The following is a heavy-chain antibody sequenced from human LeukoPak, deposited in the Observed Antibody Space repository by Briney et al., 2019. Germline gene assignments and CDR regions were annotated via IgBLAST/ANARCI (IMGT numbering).Heavy chain of an antibody. CDR2: ISAYNGNT. Sequence: VASVKVSCKASGYTFTSYGISWVRQAPGQGLEWMGWISAYNGNTNYAQKLQGRVTMTTDTSTSTAYMELRSLRSDDTAVYYCARGLWGQLVPGWFDPWGQGTLVTVSS. CDR1: GYTFTSYG. CDR3: ARGLWGQLVPGWFDP. D-gene: IGHD6-13*01. J-gene: IGHJ5*02. V-gene: IGHV1-18*01.